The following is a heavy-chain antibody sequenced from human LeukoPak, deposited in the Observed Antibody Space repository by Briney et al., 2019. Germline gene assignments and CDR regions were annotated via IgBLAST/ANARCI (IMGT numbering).Heavy chain of an antibody. V-gene: IGHV4-38-2*02. J-gene: IGHJ6*03. Sequence: SETLSLTCTVSGYSISSGYYWVWIRQPPGKGLEWIGSIYRSGSTNYNPSLKSRVTISVDTSKNQFSLKAKSVTAADTAVYYCARGDCSSTICYSPMDVWGKGTTVTVSS. CDR3: ARGDCSSTICYSPMDV. CDR2: IYRSGST. D-gene: IGHD2-2*01. CDR1: GYSISSGYY.